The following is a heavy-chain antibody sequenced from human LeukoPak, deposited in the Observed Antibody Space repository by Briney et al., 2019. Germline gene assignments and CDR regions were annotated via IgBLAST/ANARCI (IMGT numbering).Heavy chain of an antibody. CDR1: GFTFSSYG. CDR3: AKPAGYSSSWYPNFDY. Sequence: PGGSLRLSCAASGFTFSSYGMHWVRQAPGKGLEWVAFIRYDGSNKYYADSVKGRFTISRDNSKNTQYLQMNSLRAEDTAVYYCAKPAGYSSSWYPNFDYWGQGTLVTASS. CDR2: IRYDGSNK. J-gene: IGHJ4*02. V-gene: IGHV3-30*02. D-gene: IGHD6-13*01.